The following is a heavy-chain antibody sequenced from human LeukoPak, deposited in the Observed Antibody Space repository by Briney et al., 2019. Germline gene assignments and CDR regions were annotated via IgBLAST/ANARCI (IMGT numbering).Heavy chain of an antibody. D-gene: IGHD3-10*01. CDR3: ARNGAYGSGSYYPIDL. V-gene: IGHV4-59*01. Sequence: PSETLSLTCTVSGGSISSYYWSWIRQPPGKGLEWIGYVFYNGNTNYNPSLKGRVTMSLDMSKKHFSLKLTSVTAADTAVYHCARNGAYGSGSYYPIDLWGQGILVTVSS. J-gene: IGHJ5*02. CDR2: VFYNGNT. CDR1: GGSISSYY.